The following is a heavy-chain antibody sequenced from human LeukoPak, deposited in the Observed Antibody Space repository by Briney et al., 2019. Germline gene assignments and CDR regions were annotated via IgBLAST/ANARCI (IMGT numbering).Heavy chain of an antibody. J-gene: IGHJ6*03. V-gene: IGHV3-7*01. Sequence: QAGGSLRLSCAASGFTFSDYWLTWVRQAPGKGLEWVANIKKDGSEKYYVDSVKGRFTISRDNAKNSLYLQMNSLRAEDTAVYYCARDGVDYYYYYMDVWGKGTTVTVSS. CDR1: GFTFSDYW. CDR2: IKKDGSEK. CDR3: ARDGVDYYYYYMDV. D-gene: IGHD3-3*01.